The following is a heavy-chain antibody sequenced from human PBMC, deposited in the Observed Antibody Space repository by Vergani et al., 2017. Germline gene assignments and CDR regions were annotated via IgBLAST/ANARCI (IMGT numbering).Heavy chain of an antibody. CDR3: ARGYYDFWSGYSSYYYMDV. Sequence: VQLVESGGGVVRPGGSLRLSCAASGFTFSDYYMSWIRQAPGEGLEWVSYISSSGSTIYYADSVKGRFTISRDNAKNSLYLQMNSLRGEDTAVYYCARGYYDFWSGYSSYYYMDVWGKGTTVTVSS. CDR1: GFTFSDYY. J-gene: IGHJ6*03. D-gene: IGHD3-3*01. V-gene: IGHV3-11*01. CDR2: ISSSGSTI.